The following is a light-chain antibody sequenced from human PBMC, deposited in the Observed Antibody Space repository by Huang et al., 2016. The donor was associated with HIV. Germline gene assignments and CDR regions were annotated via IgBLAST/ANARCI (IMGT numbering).Light chain of an antibody. Sequence: EIVLTQSPGTLSLSPGERATLSCRASQSVSNYLAWYQQKPGQAPSLLIYGASSMATGLPDRFSGSVSGTDFTLTISRLEAEDLACYYCQQYCVSPLTLRGGIKVETK. CDR3: QQYCVSPLT. J-gene: IGKJ4*01. CDR1: QSVSNY. CDR2: GAS. V-gene: IGKV3-20*01.